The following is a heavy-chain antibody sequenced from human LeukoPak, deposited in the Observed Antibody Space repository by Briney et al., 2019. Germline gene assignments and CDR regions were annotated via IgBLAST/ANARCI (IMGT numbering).Heavy chain of an antibody. CDR1: GFTFSSYA. J-gene: IGHJ4*02. D-gene: IGHD2-2*01. Sequence: GGSLRLSCAASGFTFSSYAMHWVRQAPGKGLEWVSSISSSSSYIYYADSVKGRFTISRDNAKNSLYLQMNSLRAEDTAVYYCARVAYCSSTSCYKMYSDYWGQGTLVTVSS. V-gene: IGHV3-21*01. CDR2: ISSSSSYI. CDR3: ARVAYCSSTSCYKMYSDY.